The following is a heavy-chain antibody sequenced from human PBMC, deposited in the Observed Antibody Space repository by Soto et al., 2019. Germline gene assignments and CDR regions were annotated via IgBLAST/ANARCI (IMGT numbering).Heavy chain of an antibody. D-gene: IGHD2-15*01. CDR3: ARVSSSIVVVPDYGMDV. J-gene: IGHJ6*02. V-gene: IGHV1-18*03. CDR1: GYTFISHG. CDR2: ISGKNGNT. Sequence: QVQLVQSGVEVKKPGASVKVSCKASGYTFISHGISWVRQAPGQGLEWMGWISGKNGNTNYAQKLQGRVTLTTDTSTSTAYMELWSLRSDDMAVYYCARVSSSIVVVPDYGMDVWGQGTTVTVSS.